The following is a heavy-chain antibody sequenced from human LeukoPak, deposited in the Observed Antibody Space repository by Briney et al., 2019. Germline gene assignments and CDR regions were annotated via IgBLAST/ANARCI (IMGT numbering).Heavy chain of an antibody. CDR2: INHSGST. V-gene: IGHV4-34*01. J-gene: IGHJ3*02. CDR3: ATGGYYDSSGYYYHAFDI. Sequence: SEILSLTCAVYGGSFSGYYWSWIRQPPGKGLEWIGEINHSGSTNYNPSLKSRVTISVDRSKNQFSLKLSSVTAADTAVYYCATGGYYDSSGYYYHAFDIWGQGTMVTVSS. CDR1: GGSFSGYY. D-gene: IGHD3-22*01.